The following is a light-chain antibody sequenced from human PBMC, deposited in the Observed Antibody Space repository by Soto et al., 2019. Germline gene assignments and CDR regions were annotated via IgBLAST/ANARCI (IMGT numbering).Light chain of an antibody. J-gene: IGKJ1*01. Sequence: EIVMTQSPDTLSVSPGERATLSCRASQSVSSNLAWYQQKPGQAPRLLIYGASTRATGIPAKFRGSGSGTEFTLTISSLQSEDFAVYYCQQYNDWPKTFGQGTKVDIK. V-gene: IGKV3-15*01. CDR2: GAS. CDR3: QQYNDWPKT. CDR1: QSVSSN.